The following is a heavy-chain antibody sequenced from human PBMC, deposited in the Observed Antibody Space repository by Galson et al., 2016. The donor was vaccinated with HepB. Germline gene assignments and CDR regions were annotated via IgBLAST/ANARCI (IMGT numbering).Heavy chain of an antibody. Sequence: SLRLSCAASGFTFSSYWMSWVRQAPGKGLEWVANIKQDGNEKYYVDSVKGRFTISRDNAKNSLYLQMNSLRDEDTAIYFCARDGNHGYDMDYWGQGTLVTVSS. D-gene: IGHD1-14*01. CDR2: IKQDGNEK. J-gene: IGHJ4*02. V-gene: IGHV3-7*01. CDR1: GFTFSSYW. CDR3: ARDGNHGYDMDY.